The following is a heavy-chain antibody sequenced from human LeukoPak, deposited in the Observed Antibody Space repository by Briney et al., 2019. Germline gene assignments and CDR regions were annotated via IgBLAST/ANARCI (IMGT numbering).Heavy chain of an antibody. CDR2: ISYDGSNK. CDR1: GFTFSSYA. D-gene: IGHD3-22*01. V-gene: IGHV3-30*04. J-gene: IGHJ4*02. CDR3: ERVDRRYDRSGYWPY. Sequence: GGSLRLSCAASGFTFSSYAMHWVRQAPGKGLEWVAVISYDGSNKYYADSVKGRFTISRDNSKNTLYLQMNSLRAEDTAVYYCERVDRRYDRSGYWPYWGQGTLVPVSS.